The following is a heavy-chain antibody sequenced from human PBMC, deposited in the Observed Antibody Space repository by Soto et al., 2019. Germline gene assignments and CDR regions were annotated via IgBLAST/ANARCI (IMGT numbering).Heavy chain of an antibody. Sequence: SETLSLTCTVSGGSISSGGYYWSWIRQHPGKGLEWIGYIYYSGSTYYNPSLKSLVTISVDTSKNQFSLKLSSVTAADKAVYYCTYGRGISRPDSWGQGTLVTVSS. CDR2: IYYSGST. D-gene: IGHD3-10*02. CDR1: GGSISSGGYY. CDR3: TYGRGISRPDS. J-gene: IGHJ5*01. V-gene: IGHV4-31*01.